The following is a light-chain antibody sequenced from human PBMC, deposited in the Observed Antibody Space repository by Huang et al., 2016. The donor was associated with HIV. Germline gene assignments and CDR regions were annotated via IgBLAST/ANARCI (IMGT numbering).Light chain of an antibody. V-gene: IGKV1-39*01. CDR1: QNINTY. Sequence: DILLTQSPSSLSASFGDRVTITCRASQNINTYLNWYQQKPGKAPNLLIHSASTLQTGVPSRFMGSGSGTDFTLTVNSLQPEDSATYYCQQGYSALITFGQGTRL. CDR3: QQGYSALIT. J-gene: IGKJ5*01. CDR2: SAS.